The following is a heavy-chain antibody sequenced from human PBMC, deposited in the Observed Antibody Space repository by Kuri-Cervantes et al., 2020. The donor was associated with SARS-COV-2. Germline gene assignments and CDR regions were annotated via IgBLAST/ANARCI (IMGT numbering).Heavy chain of an antibody. CDR2: SNHSGST. J-gene: IGHJ2*01. CDR1: GGSFSGYY. D-gene: IGHD3-22*01. V-gene: IGHV4-34*01. Sequence: ESLKISCAGYGGSFSGYYWSWIRQPPGKGLEWIGESNHSGSTNYNPSLKSRVTISVDTSKNQFSLKLSSVTAADTAVYYCARGFSAVVVAHWYFDLWGRGTLVTVSS. CDR3: ARGFSAVVVAHWYFDL.